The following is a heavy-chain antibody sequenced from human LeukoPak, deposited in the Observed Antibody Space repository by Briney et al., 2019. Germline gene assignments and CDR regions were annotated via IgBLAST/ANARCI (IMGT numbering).Heavy chain of an antibody. CDR3: ARDLPIANKNFDY. CDR1: GFTFSSYS. Sequence: GGSLRLSCAASGFTFSSYSMNWVRQAPRKGLEWVSSISSSSSYIYYADSVKGRFTISRDNAKNSLYLQMNSLRAEDTAVYYCARDLPIANKNFDYWGQGTLVTVSS. CDR2: ISSSSSYI. D-gene: IGHD6-13*01. J-gene: IGHJ4*02. V-gene: IGHV3-21*01.